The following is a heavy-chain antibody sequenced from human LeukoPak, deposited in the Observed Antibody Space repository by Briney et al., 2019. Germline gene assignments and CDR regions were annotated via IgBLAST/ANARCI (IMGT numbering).Heavy chain of an antibody. Sequence: SETLSLTCTVSGGSISGYYWSWIRQPPGKGLLWLGYIYYRGSTNYNPSLKSGVTISVDTSKNQFSLKLGSVNAADTGVYYCGRGGGYSYGYGYYFDNWGQGTLVTVSS. D-gene: IGHD5-18*01. V-gene: IGHV4-59*01. CDR3: GRGGGYSYGYGYYFDN. J-gene: IGHJ4*02. CDR2: IYYRGST. CDR1: GGSISGYY.